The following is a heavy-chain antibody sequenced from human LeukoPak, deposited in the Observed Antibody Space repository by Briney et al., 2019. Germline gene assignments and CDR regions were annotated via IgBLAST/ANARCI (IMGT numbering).Heavy chain of an antibody. V-gene: IGHV4-30-4*07. D-gene: IGHD1-26*01. Sequence: SETLSLTCGVSGDSISSDGHSCSWIRQPPGKGLGLVGYIDHSGAAYHNPSLKSRLALSVDTSHNRFSLRLRSVTAADTAVYYCVRGVGGEYFYFDRWGQGALVAVSA. CDR3: VRGVGGEYFYFDR. CDR2: IDHSGAA. CDR1: GDSISSDGHS. J-gene: IGHJ4*02.